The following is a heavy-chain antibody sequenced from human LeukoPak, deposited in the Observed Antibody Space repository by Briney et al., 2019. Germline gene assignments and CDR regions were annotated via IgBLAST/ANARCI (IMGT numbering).Heavy chain of an antibody. V-gene: IGHV1-46*01. Sequence: ASVKISCKASGYTFTNYYMHWVRQAPGQGLEWLGLITPSGGSTWYAQKFQGRVTMTRDMSTSTDYMELSRLRSDDTAVYYCARAPSSGWDNWFDPWGQGTLVTVSS. CDR1: GYTFTNYY. CDR2: ITPSGGST. J-gene: IGHJ5*02. D-gene: IGHD6-19*01. CDR3: ARAPSSGWDNWFDP.